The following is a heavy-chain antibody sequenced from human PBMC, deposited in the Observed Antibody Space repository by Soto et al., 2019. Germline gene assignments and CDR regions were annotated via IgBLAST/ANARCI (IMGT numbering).Heavy chain of an antibody. V-gene: IGHV1-46*01. CDR1: GYTFTSYY. D-gene: IGHD4-17*01. CDR2: INPSGGST. J-gene: IGHJ4*02. CDR3: ARERDGDYAFDY. Sequence: ASVKVSCKASGYTFTSYYMHWVRQAPGQGLEWMGIINPSGGSTSYAQKLQGRVTMTRDTSTSTVYMELSSLRSEETAVYYCARERDGDYAFDYWGQGTLVTVSS.